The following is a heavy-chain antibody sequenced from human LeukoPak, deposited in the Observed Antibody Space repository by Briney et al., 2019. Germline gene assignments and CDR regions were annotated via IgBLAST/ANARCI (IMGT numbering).Heavy chain of an antibody. CDR3: ARPSLGSFDP. D-gene: IGHD1-26*01. Sequence: PSETLSLTCAVYGGSFSGYYWSWIRQPPGKGLEWIGEINHSGSTNYNPSLKSRVTISVDTSKNQFSLKLSSVTAADTAVYYCARPSLGSFDPWGQGTLVTVSS. CDR1: GGSFSGYY. CDR2: INHSGST. J-gene: IGHJ5*02. V-gene: IGHV4-34*01.